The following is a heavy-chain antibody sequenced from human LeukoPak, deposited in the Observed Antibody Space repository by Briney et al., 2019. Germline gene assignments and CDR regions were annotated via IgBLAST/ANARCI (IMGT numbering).Heavy chain of an antibody. V-gene: IGHV3-11*04. CDR2: ISSSGTAL. J-gene: IGHJ5*02. CDR3: SRSSNSPDH. D-gene: IGHD1-1*01. Sequence: PGGSLRLSCTASGFTFSAHYMSWIRQTPEKGLEWISYISSSGTALYYADSVKGRFTISRDNARNTLYLHMNLLRAEDTAVYYCSRSSNSPDHCGQGTLVTVSS. CDR1: GFTFSAHY.